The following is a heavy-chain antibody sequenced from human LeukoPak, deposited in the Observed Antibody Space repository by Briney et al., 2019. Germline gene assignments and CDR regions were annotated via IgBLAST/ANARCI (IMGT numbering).Heavy chain of an antibody. CDR1: GGSISSSSYY. D-gene: IGHD6-13*01. CDR2: IYYSGST. V-gene: IGHV4-39*07. J-gene: IGHJ4*02. CDR3: ARGLAAAGPLDY. Sequence: SETLSLTCTVSGGSISSSSYYWGWIRQPPGKGLEWIGSIYYSGSTYYNPSLKSRVTISVDTSKNQFSLKLSSVTAADTAVYYCARGLAAAGPLDYWGQGTLVTVSS.